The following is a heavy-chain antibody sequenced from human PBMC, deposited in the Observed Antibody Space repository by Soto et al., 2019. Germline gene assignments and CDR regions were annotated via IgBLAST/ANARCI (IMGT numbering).Heavy chain of an antibody. Sequence: SETLSLTCTVSGGSISSYYWSWIRQPPGKGLEWIGYIYYSGSTNYNPSLKSRVTISVDTSKNQFSLKLSSVTAADTAVYYCARDSGYYDSSGYFDYWGQGTLVTVS. J-gene: IGHJ4*02. V-gene: IGHV4-59*01. CDR2: IYYSGST. CDR3: ARDSGYYDSSGYFDY. CDR1: GGSISSYY. D-gene: IGHD3-22*01.